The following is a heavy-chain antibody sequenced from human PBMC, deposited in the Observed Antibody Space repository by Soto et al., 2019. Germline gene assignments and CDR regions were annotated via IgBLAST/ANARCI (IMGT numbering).Heavy chain of an antibody. Sequence: ASVKVSCKASGYTFTGYYMHWVRQAPGQGLEWMGWINPNSGGTNYAQKFQGWVTMTRDTSISTAYMELSRLRSDDTAVYYCARAGSSSTSCRPSAWGYYYYMDVWGKRTTVTVSS. D-gene: IGHD2-2*01. CDR1: GYTFTGYY. J-gene: IGHJ6*03. CDR3: ARAGSSSTSCRPSAWGYYYYMDV. CDR2: INPNSGGT. V-gene: IGHV1-2*04.